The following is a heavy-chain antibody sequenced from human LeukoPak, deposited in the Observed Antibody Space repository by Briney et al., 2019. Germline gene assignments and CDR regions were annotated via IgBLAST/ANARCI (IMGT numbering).Heavy chain of an antibody. D-gene: IGHD4-11*01. CDR1: GYTFTSYG. CDR3: AREEGYSKVVYYGMDV. J-gene: IGHJ6*02. Sequence: GASVKVSCKASGYTFTSYGISWVRQAPGQGLEWMGWISAYNGNTNYAQKLQGRVTMTTDTSTGTAYMELRSLRSDDTAVYYCAREEGYSKVVYYGMDVWGQGTTVTVSS. CDR2: ISAYNGNT. V-gene: IGHV1-18*01.